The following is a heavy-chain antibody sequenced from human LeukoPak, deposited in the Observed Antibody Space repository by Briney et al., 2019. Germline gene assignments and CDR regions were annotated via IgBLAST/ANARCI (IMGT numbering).Heavy chain of an antibody. CDR2: IYHSGST. Sequence: PSETLSLTCTVSGGSISSGGYYWSWIRQPPGKGLEWIGYIYHSGSTYYNPSLKSRVTISVDTSKNQFSLKLSSVTAADTAVYYCARDRVAGPYYYYGMDVWGQGTTVTVSS. J-gene: IGHJ6*02. CDR3: ARDRVAGPYYYYGMDV. CDR1: GGSISSGGYY. V-gene: IGHV4-30-2*01. D-gene: IGHD6-19*01.